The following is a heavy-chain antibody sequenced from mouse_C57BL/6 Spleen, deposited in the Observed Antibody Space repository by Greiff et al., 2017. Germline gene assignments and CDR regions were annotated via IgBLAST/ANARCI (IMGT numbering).Heavy chain of an antibody. Sequence: QVHVKQSGAELVKPGASVKISCKASGYAFSSYWMNWVKQRPGKGLEWIGQIYPGDGDTNYNGKFKGKATLTADKSASTAYMQLSSLTSEDSAVYFCARSDYGNYGWYFGVWGTGTTVTVSS. CDR3: ARSDYGNYGWYFGV. CDR2: IYPGDGDT. CDR1: GYAFSSYW. D-gene: IGHD2-1*01. J-gene: IGHJ1*03. V-gene: IGHV1-80*01.